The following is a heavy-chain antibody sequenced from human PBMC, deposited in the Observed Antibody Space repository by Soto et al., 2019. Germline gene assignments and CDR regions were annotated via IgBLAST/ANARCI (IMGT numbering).Heavy chain of an antibody. CDR3: ARDIVVGGRSLNY. D-gene: IGHD1-26*01. CDR2: ISWDGGST. V-gene: IGHV3-43*01. CDR1: GFTFDDYT. Sequence: PGGSLRLSCAASGFTFDDYTMHWVRQAPGKGLEWVSLISWDGGSTYYADSVRGRFAISRDNAENSLYLQMHSLRAEDTAVYYCARDIVVGGRSLNYWGQGTLVTVSS. J-gene: IGHJ4*02.